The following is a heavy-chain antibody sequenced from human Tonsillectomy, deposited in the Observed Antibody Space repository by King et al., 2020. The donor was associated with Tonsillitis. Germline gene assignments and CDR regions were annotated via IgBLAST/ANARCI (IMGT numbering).Heavy chain of an antibody. CDR2: FYSGGNT. V-gene: IGHV3-66*01. Sequence: EVQRVESGGGLVQPGGSLRLSCAASGFTVSSNYMNWVRQAPGKGLVWGSVFYSGGNTYYADSVKGRCTISRDNSKNTLYLQMNSLRAEDTAVYYCARDLGDSGDYWGQGTLVTVSS. CDR1: GFTVSSNY. J-gene: IGHJ4*02. CDR3: ARDLGDSGDY. D-gene: IGHD1-26*01.